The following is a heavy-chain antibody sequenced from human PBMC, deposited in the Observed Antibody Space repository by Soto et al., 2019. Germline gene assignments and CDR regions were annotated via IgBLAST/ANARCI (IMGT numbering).Heavy chain of an antibody. J-gene: IGHJ4*02. CDR3: ASRRDGYNHPFDY. CDR1: GFTFSNYG. Sequence: GGSLRLSCAASGFTFSNYGMHWVRQAPGKGLEWVAVIWSDVSKKFYADSVKGRFTISRDNSKNTLYLQMNSLRAEDTAVYYCASRRDGYNHPFDYWGQGT. V-gene: IGHV3-33*01. D-gene: IGHD5-12*01. CDR2: IWSDVSKK.